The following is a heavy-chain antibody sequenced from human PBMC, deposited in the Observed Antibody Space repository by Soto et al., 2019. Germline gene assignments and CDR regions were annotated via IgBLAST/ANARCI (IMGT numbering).Heavy chain of an antibody. Sequence: YYWSWIRQPPGKGLEWIGYIYYSGSANYNPSLKSRVTISVDTSKNQFSLKLSSVTAADTAVYYCARRYGYSFDYWGQGTLVTVSS. CDR2: IYYSGSA. J-gene: IGHJ4*02. D-gene: IGHD1-1*01. CDR3: ARRYGYSFDY. CDR1: YY. V-gene: IGHV4-59*08.